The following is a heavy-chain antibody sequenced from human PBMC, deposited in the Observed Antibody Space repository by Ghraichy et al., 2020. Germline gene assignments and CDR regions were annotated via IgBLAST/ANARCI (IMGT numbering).Heavy chain of an antibody. CDR2: ISGSGGST. Sequence: GGSLRLSCAASGFTFSSYAMSWVRQAPGKGLEWVSAISGSGGSTYYADSVKGRFTISRDNSKNTLYLQMNSLRAEDTAVYYCANGMWGNYDFWSALRADQEDWNYYYYMDVWGKGTTVTVSS. J-gene: IGHJ6*03. V-gene: IGHV3-23*01. CDR1: GFTFSSYA. D-gene: IGHD3-3*01. CDR3: ANGMWGNYDFWSALRADQEDWNYYYYMDV.